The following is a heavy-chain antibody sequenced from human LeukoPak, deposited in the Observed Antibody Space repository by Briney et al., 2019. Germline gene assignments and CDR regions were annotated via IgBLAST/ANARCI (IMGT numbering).Heavy chain of an antibody. CDR3: ARDPDPESYSSGWFGVSGMDV. J-gene: IGHJ6*04. CDR2: IIPIFGTA. V-gene: IGHV1-69*13. Sequence: ASVKVSCKASGGTFSSYAISWVRQAPGQGLEWMGGIIPIFGTANYAQKFQSRVTITADESTSTANMELSSLRSEDTAVYYCARDPDPESYSSGWFGVSGMDVWGKGTTVTVSS. CDR1: GGTFSSYA. D-gene: IGHD6-19*01.